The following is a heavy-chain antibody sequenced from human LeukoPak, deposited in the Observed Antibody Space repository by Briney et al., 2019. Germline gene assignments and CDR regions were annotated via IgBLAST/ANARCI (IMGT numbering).Heavy chain of an antibody. D-gene: IGHD5/OR15-5a*01. CDR2: ISPNSGDT. J-gene: IGHJ4*02. V-gene: IGHV1-2*02. CDR3: ARDLVSTVGYFDY. Sequence: GASVKVSCKASGYTFTGYYMHWLRQAPGQGLEWMGWISPNSGDTNYAQKFQGRVTMTRDTSISTAYMELGRLRSDDTAVYYCARDLVSTVGYFDYWGQGTLVTVSS. CDR1: GYTFTGYY.